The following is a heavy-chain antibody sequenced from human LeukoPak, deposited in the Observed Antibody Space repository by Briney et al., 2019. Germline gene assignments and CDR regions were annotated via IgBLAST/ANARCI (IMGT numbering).Heavy chain of an antibody. CDR3: AKDSSPVTFSPPEFDY. Sequence: GGSLRLSCAASGVTFSSYAMSWVRGAPGKGVEWVSAISGSGGSTYYADSVKGRSTISRDNSKNTLHLQMNSLRAEDTAVYYCAKDSSPVTFSPPEFDYWGQPTLVTASS. CDR1: GVTFSSYA. D-gene: IGHD4-17*01. V-gene: IGHV3-23*01. CDR2: ISGSGGST. J-gene: IGHJ4*02.